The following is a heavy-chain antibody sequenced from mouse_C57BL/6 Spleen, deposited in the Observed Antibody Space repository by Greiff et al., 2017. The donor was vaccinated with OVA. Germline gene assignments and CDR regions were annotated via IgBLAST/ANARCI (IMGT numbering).Heavy chain of an antibody. V-gene: IGHV1-5*01. CDR2: IYPGNSDT. J-gene: IGHJ4*01. D-gene: IGHD2-1*01. CDR3: TRSGDGNLFYAMDY. CDR1: GYTFTSYW. Sequence: EVQLQQSGTVLARPGASVKMSCKTSGYTFTSYWMHWVKQRPGQGLEWIGAIYPGNSDTSYNQKFKGKAKLTAVTSASTAYMELSSLTNEDSAVYYCTRSGDGNLFYAMDYWGQGTSVTVSS.